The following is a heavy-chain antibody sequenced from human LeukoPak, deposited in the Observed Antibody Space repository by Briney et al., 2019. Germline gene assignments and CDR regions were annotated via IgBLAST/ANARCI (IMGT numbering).Heavy chain of an antibody. CDR1: GGTFSSYA. J-gene: IGHJ3*02. V-gene: IGHV1-69*04. Sequence: SVQVSSQASGGTFSSYAISWARQAPGQGLEWMGRIIPIFGIANYAQKFQGRVTITADKSTSTAYMELSSLRSEDTAVYYCARTHGYYTGAFDIWGQGTMVTVSS. CDR2: IIPIFGIA. D-gene: IGHD2-8*01. CDR3: ARTHGYYTGAFDI.